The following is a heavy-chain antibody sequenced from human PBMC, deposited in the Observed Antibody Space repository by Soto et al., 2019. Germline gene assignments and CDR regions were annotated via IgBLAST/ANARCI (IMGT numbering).Heavy chain of an antibody. V-gene: IGHV3-23*01. CDR1: GFTFSSYA. CDR3: AKCDIVVPPVHFMDF. D-gene: IGHD2-15*01. Sequence: EVQLLESGGGLVQPGGSLRLSCVASGFTFSSYAMSWVRQAPGKGLEWVSLVSGSGGATYYADSVKGRFTISKDNFKNTVYLQMNSLGAEDTAIYYCAKCDIVVPPVHFMDFWGKGTTVIVS. J-gene: IGHJ6*03. CDR2: VSGSGGAT.